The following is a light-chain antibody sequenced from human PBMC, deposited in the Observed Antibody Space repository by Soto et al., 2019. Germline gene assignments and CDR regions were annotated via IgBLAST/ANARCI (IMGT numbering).Light chain of an antibody. V-gene: IGKV3-15*01. J-gene: IGKJ1*01. CDR3: QQYNNWAPET. CDR2: AAS. Sequence: EILMTQSPATLSVSPGERATLSYRASQSFSSTLAWYQQKPGQAPRLLLYAASTRATGIPARFSGSGSGTEFTLTICSLQSEDFAVYYCQQYNNWAPETFGQGTKVEIQ. CDR1: QSFSST.